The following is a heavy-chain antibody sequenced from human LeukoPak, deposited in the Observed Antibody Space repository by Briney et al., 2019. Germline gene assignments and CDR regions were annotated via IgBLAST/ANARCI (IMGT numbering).Heavy chain of an antibody. J-gene: IGHJ4*02. Sequence: GGSLRLSCAASRFTFSSYWMSWVRQAPGKGLEWVANIKQDGSEKYYVDSVRGRFTISRDNAKNSLYLQMNSLRAEDTAVYYCARDRRVYGSGSSFDYWGQGAPVTVSS. CDR3: ARDRRVYGSGSSFDY. CDR2: IKQDGSEK. CDR1: RFTFSSYW. D-gene: IGHD3-10*01. V-gene: IGHV3-7*01.